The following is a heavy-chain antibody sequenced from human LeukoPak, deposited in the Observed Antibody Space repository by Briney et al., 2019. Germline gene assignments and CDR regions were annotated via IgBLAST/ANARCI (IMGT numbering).Heavy chain of an antibody. D-gene: IGHD6-19*01. CDR2: INPNNGGT. CDR1: GYTFTGYY. CDR3: ARRRIAVAAHDY. V-gene: IGHV1-2*02. Sequence: GASVKVSCKASGYTFTGYYMHWVRQAPGQGLEWMGWINPNNGGTKYVQKFQGRVTMTRDTSISTAYMQLSRLRSDDTAVYYCARRRIAVAAHDYWGQGTLVTVSS. J-gene: IGHJ4*02.